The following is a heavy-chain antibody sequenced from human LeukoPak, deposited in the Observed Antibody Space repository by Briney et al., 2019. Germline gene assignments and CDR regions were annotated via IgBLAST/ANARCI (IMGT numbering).Heavy chain of an antibody. J-gene: IGHJ3*02. CDR3: ARNMGI. V-gene: IGHV3-33*08. D-gene: IGHD2/OR15-2a*01. CDR1: GFTFSSYG. Sequence: GRSLRLSCAASGFTFSSYGMHWVRQAPGKGLEWVAVIWYDESKEYYADSVKGRFSISRDNSKNTLYLQMSSLRAEDTAVYYCARNMGIWGQGTVVTVFS. CDR2: IWYDESKE.